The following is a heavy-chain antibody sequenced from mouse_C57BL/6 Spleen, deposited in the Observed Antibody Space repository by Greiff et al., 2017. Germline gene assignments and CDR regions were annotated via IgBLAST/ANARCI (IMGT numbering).Heavy chain of an antibody. J-gene: IGHJ4*01. CDR3: ARDGYDEEGYAMDY. D-gene: IGHD2-2*01. V-gene: IGHV1-52*01. Sequence: VQLQQPGAELVRPGSSVKLSCKASGYTFTSYWMHWVKQRPIQGLEWIGNIDPTDSETHYNQKFKDKATLTADKSSSTAYMQVSRLTSEDSAVYYGARDGYDEEGYAMDYWGQGTSVTVSS. CDR2: IDPTDSET. CDR1: GYTFTSYW.